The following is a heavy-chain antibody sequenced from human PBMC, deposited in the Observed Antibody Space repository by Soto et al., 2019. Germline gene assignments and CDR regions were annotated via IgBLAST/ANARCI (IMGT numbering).Heavy chain of an antibody. CDR2: IDWDDDK. V-gene: IGHV2-70*01. J-gene: IGHJ4*02. D-gene: IGHD6-19*01. CDR3: ARTQRGIAVAGTFNEVAPYFDY. CDR1: GFSLSTSGMC. Sequence: GSGPTLVNPTQTLTLTCTFSGFSLSTSGMCVSWIRQPPGKALEWLALIDWDDDKYYSTSLKTRLTISKDTSKNHVVLTMTNMDPVDTATYYCARTQRGIAVAGTFNEVAPYFDYWGQGTLVTVSS.